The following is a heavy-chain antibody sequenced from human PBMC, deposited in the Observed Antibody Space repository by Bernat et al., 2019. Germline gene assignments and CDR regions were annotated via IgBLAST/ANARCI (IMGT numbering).Heavy chain of an antibody. CDR3: AKSSAWSHWYFDL. Sequence: EMQLLESGGGLVQPGGSLRLSCAASGFNFKNFGMSWVRQAPGKGLEWVSPISSGGTTYYADSEKGRFTISRDNNNNTLYLQLNSLRVEDTAVYYCAKSSAWSHWYFDLWGRGTLVTVSS. J-gene: IGHJ2*01. D-gene: IGHD6-6*01. V-gene: IGHV3-23*01. CDR1: GFNFKNFG. CDR2: ISSGGTT.